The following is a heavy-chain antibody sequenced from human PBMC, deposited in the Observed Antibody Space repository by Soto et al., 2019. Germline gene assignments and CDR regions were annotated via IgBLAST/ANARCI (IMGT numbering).Heavy chain of an antibody. J-gene: IGHJ4*02. V-gene: IGHV3-43D*04. CDR2: ISWDGSST. D-gene: IGHD3-3*01. Sequence: GGSLRLSCAASGFTFDDYAIHWVRQPPGKGLEWVSLISWDGSSTHYADSVKGRFTISRDNSKNSLYLQMNSLRPEDTALYYCAKDVSRDNFWSGYYDYWGQGTLVTVSS. CDR3: AKDVSRDNFWSGYYDY. CDR1: GFTFDDYA.